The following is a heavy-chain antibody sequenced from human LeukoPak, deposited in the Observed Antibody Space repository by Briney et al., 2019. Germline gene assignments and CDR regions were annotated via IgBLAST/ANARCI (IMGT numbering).Heavy chain of an antibody. CDR1: GFTFSSYV. D-gene: IGHD3-16*01. J-gene: IGHJ5*02. CDR3: ARSLRIRSQTFDP. Sequence: GGSLRLSCAASGFTFSSYVMHWVRQAPGKGLEWVALLSYDGSDTYYADSVKGRFTISRDNSKNTLFLQMNSLRAEDTAVYYCARSLRIRSQTFDPWGQGTLVTVSS. CDR2: LSYDGSDT. V-gene: IGHV3-30*04.